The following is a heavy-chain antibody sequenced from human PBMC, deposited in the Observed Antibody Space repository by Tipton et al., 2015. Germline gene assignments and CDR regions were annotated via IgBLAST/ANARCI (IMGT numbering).Heavy chain of an antibody. J-gene: IGHJ2*01. Sequence: TLSLTCTVSGGSISSGGYYWSWIRQHPGKGLEWIGYVYHSGSTYYNPSLRIRLAISLDTSKNQFSLKLSSVTAADTAVYYCARDLGGYADLRYFDLWGRGTLVTVSS. CDR3: ARDLGGYADLRYFDL. D-gene: IGHD5-12*01. CDR1: GGSISSGGYY. V-gene: IGHV4-31*03. CDR2: VYHSGST.